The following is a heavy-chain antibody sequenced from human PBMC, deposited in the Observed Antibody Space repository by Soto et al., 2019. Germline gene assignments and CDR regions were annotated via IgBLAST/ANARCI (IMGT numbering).Heavy chain of an antibody. CDR3: ARGSSGDYAYYGMDV. J-gene: IGHJ6*02. CDR1: GYTFTSYA. V-gene: IGHV1-3*01. Sequence: GASVKVSCKASGYTFTSYAMHWVRQAPGQRLEWMGWINAGNGNTKYSQKFQGRVTITRDTSASTAYMELSSLRSDDTAVYYCARGSSGDYAYYGMDVWGQGTTVTVSS. CDR2: INAGNGNT. D-gene: IGHD4-17*01.